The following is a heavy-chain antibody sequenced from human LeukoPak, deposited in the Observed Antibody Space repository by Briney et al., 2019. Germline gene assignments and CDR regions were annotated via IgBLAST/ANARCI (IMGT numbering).Heavy chain of an antibody. V-gene: IGHV3-9*01. D-gene: IGHD4-23*01. J-gene: IGHJ4*02. CDR1: GFTFDDYA. Sequence: GGSLRLFCAASGFTFDDYAMHWVRQVPGKGLEWVSGISWNSGSIGYADSVKGRFTISRDNAKNSLYLQMNSLRVEDTALYYCAKEVGTFDYWGQGTLVTVSS. CDR2: ISWNSGSI. CDR3: AKEVGTFDY.